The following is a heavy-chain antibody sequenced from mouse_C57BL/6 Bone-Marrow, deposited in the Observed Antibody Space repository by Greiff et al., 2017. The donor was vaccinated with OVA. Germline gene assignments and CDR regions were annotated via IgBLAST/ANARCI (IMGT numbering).Heavy chain of an antibody. CDR3: ARDYGRTY. CDR2: ISYDGSN. CDR1: GYSITSGYY. V-gene: IGHV3-6*01. Sequence: EVKLQESGPGLVKPSQSLSLTCSVTGYSITSGYYWNWIRQFPGNKLEWMGYISYDGSNNYNPSLKNRISITRDTSKNQFFLKLNSVTTEDTATYYCARDYGRTYWGQGTLVTVSA. D-gene: IGHD1-1*01. J-gene: IGHJ3*01.